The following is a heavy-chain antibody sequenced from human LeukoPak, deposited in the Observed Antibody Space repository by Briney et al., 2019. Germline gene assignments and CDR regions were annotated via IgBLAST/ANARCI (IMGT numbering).Heavy chain of an antibody. V-gene: IGHV1-8*01. J-gene: IGHJ3*02. CDR3: ARRGCSGGSCYRDDAFDI. Sequence: ASVKVSCKASGYTFTSYDINWVRQATGQGLEWMGWMNPNSGNTGYAQKFQGRVTMTRNTSISKAYMELSSLRSEDTAVYYCARRGCSGGSCYRDDAFDIWGQGTMVTVSS. CDR1: GYTFTSYD. CDR2: MNPNSGNT. D-gene: IGHD2-15*01.